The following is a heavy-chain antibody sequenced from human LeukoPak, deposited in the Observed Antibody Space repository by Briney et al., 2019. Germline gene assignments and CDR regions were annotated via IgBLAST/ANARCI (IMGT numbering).Heavy chain of an antibody. CDR3: VKDRIAVAGTCWFDP. J-gene: IGHJ5*02. Sequence: GSLRLSCSASGFTFSSYAMHWVRQAPGKGLEYVSAISSNGGSTYYADSVKGRFTISRDNSKNTLYLQMSSLRAEDTAVYYCVKDRIAVAGTCWFDPWGQGTLVTVSS. CDR2: ISSNGGST. CDR1: GFTFSSYA. D-gene: IGHD6-19*01. V-gene: IGHV3-64D*06.